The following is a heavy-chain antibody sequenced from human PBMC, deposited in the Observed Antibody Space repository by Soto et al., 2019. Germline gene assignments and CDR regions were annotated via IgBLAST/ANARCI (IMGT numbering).Heavy chain of an antibody. CDR3: ARVGSGIAAGVLSGTPASYFDY. V-gene: IGHV4-34*01. Sequence: PSETLSLTCAVYGGSFSGYYWSWIRQPPGKGLEWIGEINHSGSTNYNPSLKSRVTISVDTSKNQFSLKLSSVTAADTAVYYCARVGSGIAAGVLSGTPASYFDYWGQGTLVTVS. J-gene: IGHJ4*02. D-gene: IGHD6-13*01. CDR1: GGSFSGYY. CDR2: INHSGST.